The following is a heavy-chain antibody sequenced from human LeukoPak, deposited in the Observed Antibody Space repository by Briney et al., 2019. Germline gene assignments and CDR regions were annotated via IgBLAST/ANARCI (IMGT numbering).Heavy chain of an antibody. CDR3: AGAYSEGAFDI. Sequence: SVKVSCKASGGTFSSYAISWVRQAPGQGLEWMGRIIPILGIANYAQKFQGRVTITADKSTSTAYMELSSLRSEDTAAYYCAGAYSEGAFDIWGQGTMVTVSS. CDR2: IIPILGIA. D-gene: IGHD5-12*01. CDR1: GGTFSSYA. V-gene: IGHV1-69*04. J-gene: IGHJ3*02.